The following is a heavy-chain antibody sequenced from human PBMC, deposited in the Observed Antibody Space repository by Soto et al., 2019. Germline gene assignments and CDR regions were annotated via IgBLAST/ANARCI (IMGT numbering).Heavy chain of an antibody. CDR3: ARDDVLCDGGRCYGIPLDG. D-gene: IGHD2-15*01. CDR1: GFTVSSKY. CDR2: IQSGGTT. V-gene: IGHV3-66*01. Sequence: GGSLRLSCAASGFTVSSKYMTWVRQAPGKGLEWVSLIQSGGTTYYADSVKGRFTISRDTSENTLHLQMDSLRVEDTAVYYCARDDVLCDGGRCYGIPLDGWGKGTTVTFSS. J-gene: IGHJ6*04.